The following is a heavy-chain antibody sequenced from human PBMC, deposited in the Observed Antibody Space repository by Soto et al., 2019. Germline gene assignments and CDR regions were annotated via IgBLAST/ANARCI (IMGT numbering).Heavy chain of an antibody. CDR2: ISHTGRT. Sequence: QLQLQESGSGLVKPSQTLSLTCAVSGGSISSGNSYAWSWIRQPPGKGLEWIGSISHTGRTSYNPSLKGRVTMSVDKSKTQFSLKLSSVTAADMAVYYCARAVAPYLGTWFDPWGKGSLVIVSS. CDR3: ARAVAPYLGTWFDP. V-gene: IGHV4-30-2*01. D-gene: IGHD3-16*01. J-gene: IGHJ5*02. CDR1: GGSISSGNSYA.